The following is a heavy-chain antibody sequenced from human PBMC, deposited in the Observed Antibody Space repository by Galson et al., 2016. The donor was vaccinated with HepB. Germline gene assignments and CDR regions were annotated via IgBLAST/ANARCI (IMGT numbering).Heavy chain of an antibody. V-gene: IGHV1-69*13. D-gene: IGHD3-9*01. J-gene: IGHJ3*02. CDR1: GGTFSSYS. CDR2: IIPLLATT. CDR3: AGDSRRYTNMYQYRAFDI. Sequence: SVKVSCKASGGTFSSYSISWVRQAPGQGLEWLGGIIPLLATTIYAQKFQGRVSITADEVTNTAYMELGVVRSEDTAVYFCAGDSRRYTNMYQYRAFDIWGQGTKVTVSS.